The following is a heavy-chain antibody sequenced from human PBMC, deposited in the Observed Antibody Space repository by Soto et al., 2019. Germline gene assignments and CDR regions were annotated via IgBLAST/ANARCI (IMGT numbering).Heavy chain of an antibody. V-gene: IGHV3-11*05. J-gene: IGHJ4*02. CDR1: GFTFSDFY. CDR2: INTGSSYT. CDR3: AGDRDTYGHSLFDH. Sequence: QVQLVESGGGLVKPGGSLRVSCVASGFTFSDFYMSWIRQAPGKGLEWVSSINTGSSYTNYADSVKGRFTISRDNVKNSLFLEMSSLRAEDTAVYYCAGDRDTYGHSLFDHWGQGTLVTVSS. D-gene: IGHD5-18*01.